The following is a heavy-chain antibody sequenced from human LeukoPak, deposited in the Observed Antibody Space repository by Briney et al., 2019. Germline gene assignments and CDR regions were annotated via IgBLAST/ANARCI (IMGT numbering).Heavy chain of an antibody. CDR3: ARYCSSTKCPFDY. V-gene: IGHV4-31*03. CDR1: GGSIGSGPYF. D-gene: IGHD2-2*01. Sequence: SQTLSLTCTVSGGSIGSGPYFWSWIRQHPGKGLERVGYIHHSGTAFYNPSLQSRATISMDTSKNEFSLRLSVVTDADTAVYYCARYCSSTKCPFDYWGQGTLVTVSS. CDR2: IHHSGTA. J-gene: IGHJ4*02.